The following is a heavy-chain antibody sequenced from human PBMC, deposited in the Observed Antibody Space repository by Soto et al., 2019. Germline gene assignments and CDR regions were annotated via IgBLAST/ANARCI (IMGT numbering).Heavy chain of an antibody. J-gene: IGHJ6*03. Sequence: QLQLQESGPGLVKPSETLSLTCTVSGGSISSSSYYWGWIRQPPGKGLEWIGSIYYSGSTYYNPSLKSRVTISEDTSKNQFSLKLSSVTAADTAVYHCASSYSYDLYYYYMDVWGKGTTVTVSS. D-gene: IGHD5-18*01. V-gene: IGHV4-39*01. CDR1: GGSISSSSYY. CDR2: IYYSGST. CDR3: ASSYSYDLYYYYMDV.